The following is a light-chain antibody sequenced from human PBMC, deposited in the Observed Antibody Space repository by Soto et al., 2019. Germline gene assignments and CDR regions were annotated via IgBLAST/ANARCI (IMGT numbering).Light chain of an antibody. CDR2: EVS. J-gene: IGLJ1*01. CDR3: LSYTSSNSYV. CDR1: SSDVGGYNY. V-gene: IGLV2-14*01. Sequence: QSVLTQPASVSGSPGQSITISCTGTSSDVGGYNYASWYQQHPGKAPKLMIYEVSNRPSGVPDRFSGSKSGNTASLTISGLQAGDEADYYCLSYTSSNSYVFGTGTKVTVL.